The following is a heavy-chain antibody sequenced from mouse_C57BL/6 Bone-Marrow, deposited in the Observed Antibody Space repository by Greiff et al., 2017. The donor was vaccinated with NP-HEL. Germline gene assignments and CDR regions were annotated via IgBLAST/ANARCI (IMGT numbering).Heavy chain of an antibody. CDR2: IDPETGGT. V-gene: IGHV1-15*01. Sequence: VQLQESGAELVRPGASVTLSCKASGYTFTDYEMHWVKQTPVHGLEWIGAIDPETGGTAYNQKFKGKAILTADKSSSTAYMELRSLTSEDSAVYYCTSHGSSPWFAYWGQGTLVTVSA. CDR3: TSHGSSPWFAY. CDR1: GYTFTDYE. J-gene: IGHJ3*01. D-gene: IGHD1-1*01.